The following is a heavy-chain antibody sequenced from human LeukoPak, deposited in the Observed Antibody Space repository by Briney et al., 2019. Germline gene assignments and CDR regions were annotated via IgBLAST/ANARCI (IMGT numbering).Heavy chain of an antibody. CDR1: GSSVSGSPYY. V-gene: IGHV4-39*01. Sequence: SETLSLTCTVSGSSVSGSPYYWVWLRQPPGRGLEWFGSIYSSGSTYYNASLHSRVIISIETSKNQISLRLNSVTAADTAIYYCAKRGGYGLIDCWGQGTLVTVSS. J-gene: IGHJ4*02. D-gene: IGHD5-12*01. CDR2: IYSSGST. CDR3: AKRGGYGLIDC.